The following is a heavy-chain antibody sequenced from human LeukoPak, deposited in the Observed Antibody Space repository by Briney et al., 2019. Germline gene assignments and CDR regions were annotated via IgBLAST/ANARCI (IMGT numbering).Heavy chain of an antibody. J-gene: IGHJ4*02. CDR2: IHYSGST. D-gene: IGHD6-19*01. Sequence: SETLSLTCTVSGGSISSHYWSWIRQPPGKGLEWIGCIHYSGSTNYNPSLKSRITLSVDPSKTQFSLKLSSITAADTAVYYWAGDRVGSGWLNYFDYWGQGTLITVSS. CDR1: GGSISSHY. V-gene: IGHV4-59*11. CDR3: AGDRVGSGWLNYFDY.